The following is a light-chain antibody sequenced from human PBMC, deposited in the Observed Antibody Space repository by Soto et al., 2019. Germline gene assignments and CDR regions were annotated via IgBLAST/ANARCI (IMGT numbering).Light chain of an antibody. J-gene: IGKJ1*01. CDR2: WAS. CDR3: QQYYNAPQN. Sequence: DIVLTQSPDSLAVSLGERATINCKSSQSILYSPNNKNYLAWYQQKPGQPPKLLIYWASTRESGVPDRFSGSGSGTDFTLPISSLQAEYVAVYYCQQYYNAPQNFGQGTKVEIK. V-gene: IGKV4-1*01. CDR1: QSILYSPNNKNY.